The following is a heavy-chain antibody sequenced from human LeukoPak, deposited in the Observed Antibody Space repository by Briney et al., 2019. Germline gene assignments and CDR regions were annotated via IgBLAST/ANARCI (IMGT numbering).Heavy chain of an antibody. V-gene: IGHV1-69*04. D-gene: IGHD3-16*01. CDR2: IIPILGIA. J-gene: IGHJ5*02. Sequence: SVKVSCKASGGTFSSYAISWVRQAPGQGLEWMGRIIPILGIANYAQKFQGRVTITADKSTSTAYMELSSLRSEDTAVYYCARVNIMGDSWFDPWGQGTLVTVSS. CDR1: GGTFSSYA. CDR3: ARVNIMGDSWFDP.